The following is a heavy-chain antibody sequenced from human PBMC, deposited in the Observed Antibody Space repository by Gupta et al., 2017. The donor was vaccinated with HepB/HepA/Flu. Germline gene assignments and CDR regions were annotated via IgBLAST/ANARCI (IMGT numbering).Heavy chain of an antibody. Sequence: QVQLVQSGAEVKKPGASVKVSCKASGYTFTSYDINWVRQATGQGLEWMGWMNPNSGNTGYAQKFQGRVTMTRNTSISTAYMELSSLRSEDTAVYYCARSGDIGVLGHRDSNFLYYGMDVWGQGTTVTVSS. CDR1: GYTFTSYD. D-gene: IGHD7-27*01. J-gene: IGHJ6*02. V-gene: IGHV1-8*01. CDR2: MNPNSGNT. CDR3: ARSGDIGVLGHRDSNFLYYGMDV.